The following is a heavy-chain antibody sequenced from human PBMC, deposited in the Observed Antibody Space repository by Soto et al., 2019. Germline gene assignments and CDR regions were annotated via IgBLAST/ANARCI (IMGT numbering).Heavy chain of an antibody. CDR2: IHWDDVK. V-gene: IGHV2-5*02. CDR3: AHGQGDYDYYYYGVDV. D-gene: IGHD4-17*01. J-gene: IGHJ6*02. Sequence: QITLKESGPTLVKPTQTLTLTCPYSGFSLHTSGVRVGWIRQPPGRALELLALIHWDDVKRYSLSLKSSLTLTKDTFKNPVVLTMTNVDPKDTATDCRAHGQGDYDYYYYGVDVWGQGTTVTVSS. CDR1: GFSLHTSGVR.